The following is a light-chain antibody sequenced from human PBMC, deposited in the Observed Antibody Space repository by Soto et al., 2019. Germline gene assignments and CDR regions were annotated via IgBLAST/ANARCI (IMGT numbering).Light chain of an antibody. CDR1: QSITTW. J-gene: IGKJ1*01. Sequence: DIQMTQSPSTVSAYVGDSVTITCRASQSITTWLAWYQQRPGKAPKLLIYDVSSLQSGVPSRFSGSGSGTDFTLTISRLEPEDFAVYYCQQYGSSPITFGQGTKVDIK. CDR2: DVS. CDR3: QQYGSSPIT. V-gene: IGKV1-5*01.